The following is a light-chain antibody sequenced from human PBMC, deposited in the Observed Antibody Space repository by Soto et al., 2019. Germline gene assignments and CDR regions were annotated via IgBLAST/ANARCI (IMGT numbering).Light chain of an antibody. CDR1: QDINNY. Sequence: DIQMTQSPSSLSASVGDRVTITCRASQDINNYLNWYQQKAGKVPQLLIYDASNLETGVPSRFSGSGSGTDFSFTISSLQPEDIATYYCQQYASLPLTFGGGTKVEIK. CDR3: QQYASLPLT. J-gene: IGKJ4*01. CDR2: DAS. V-gene: IGKV1-33*01.